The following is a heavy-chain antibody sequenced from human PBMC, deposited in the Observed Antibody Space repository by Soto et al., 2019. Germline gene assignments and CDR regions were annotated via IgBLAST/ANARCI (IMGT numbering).Heavy chain of an antibody. CDR3: ASVAI. V-gene: IGHV3-7*01. CDR2: IKQDGTEK. Sequence: EVQLVESGGGLVQPGGSLRLSCAASGFTFSNYWMSWVRQAPGKGLEWVANIKQDGTEKNYVDSVRGRFTISRDNAKNSLDLQMNSLTAXDTAVYYCASVAIWGQGTLVTVSS. J-gene: IGHJ4*02. D-gene: IGHD5-12*01. CDR1: GFTFSNYW.